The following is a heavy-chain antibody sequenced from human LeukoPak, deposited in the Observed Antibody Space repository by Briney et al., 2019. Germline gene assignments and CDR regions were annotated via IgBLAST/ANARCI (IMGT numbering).Heavy chain of an antibody. CDR1: GGSVSSGSYY. D-gene: IGHD1-14*01. CDR3: ARDLYIAR. Sequence: SETLSLTCTVSGGSVSSGSYYWSWIRQPPGKGLEWIGYIYYSGTTNYNPSLKSRVTISVDTSKNQFSLKLTSATAADTAVYYCARDLYIARWGQGTMVTVSS. CDR2: IYYSGTT. V-gene: IGHV4-61*01. J-gene: IGHJ3*01.